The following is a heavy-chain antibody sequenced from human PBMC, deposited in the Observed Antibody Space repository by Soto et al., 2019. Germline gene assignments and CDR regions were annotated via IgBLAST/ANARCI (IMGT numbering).Heavy chain of an antibody. V-gene: IGHV4-31*03. Sequence: SETLSLTCTVSGGSISSGGYYWSWIRQHPGKGLEWIGYIYYSGSTYYNPSLKSRVTISVDTSKNQFSLKLSSVTAADTAVYYCARDFGVYDSSLPHAFDIWGQGTMVTVSS. J-gene: IGHJ3*02. CDR3: ARDFGVYDSSLPHAFDI. CDR1: GGSISSGGYY. CDR2: IYYSGST. D-gene: IGHD3-22*01.